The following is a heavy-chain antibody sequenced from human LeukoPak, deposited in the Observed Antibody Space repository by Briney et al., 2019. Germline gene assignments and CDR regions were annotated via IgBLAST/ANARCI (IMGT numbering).Heavy chain of an antibody. CDR3: ARVSPPLAPYSSRWYGYYFDY. CDR2: IKQDGREK. Sequence: GGSVRLSRAPSVLHLSSYWMSWVRQAPGKGLEGVANIKQDGREKYYVDSVKGRFTISRDNAKNSLYLQMNSLRAEDPAVYYCARVSPPLAPYSSRWYGYYFDYWGQGTLVTVSS. V-gene: IGHV3-7*01. J-gene: IGHJ4*02. D-gene: IGHD6-13*01. CDR1: VLHLSSYW.